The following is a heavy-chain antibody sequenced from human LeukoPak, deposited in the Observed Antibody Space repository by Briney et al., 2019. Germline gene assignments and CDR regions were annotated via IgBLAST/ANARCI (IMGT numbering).Heavy chain of an antibody. Sequence: ASVKVSCKTSGYTFTSHGISWVRQAPGQGLEWVGWISTYNGQTDYAQSLQGRVVMTTDRSTSTDYMDLWSLRSDDTAVYYCTSGVDYNYWGQGTVVTVSS. CDR2: ISTYNGQT. D-gene: IGHD2-8*01. V-gene: IGHV1-18*01. CDR3: TSGVDYNY. J-gene: IGHJ4*02. CDR1: GYTFTSHG.